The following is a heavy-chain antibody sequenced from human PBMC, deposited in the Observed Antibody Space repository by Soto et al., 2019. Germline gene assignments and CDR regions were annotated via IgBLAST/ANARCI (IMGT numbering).Heavy chain of an antibody. J-gene: IGHJ4*02. CDR1: GFTFSSYA. D-gene: IGHD2-8*01. CDR2: ISGSGGST. CDR3: ANDLVLMVYAMEYYFDY. Sequence: PGGSLRLSCAASGFTFSSYAMSWVRQAPGKGLEWVSAISGSGGSTYYADSVKGRFTISRDNSKNTLYLQMNSLRAEDTAVYYCANDLVLMVYAMEYYFDYWGQGTLVTVSS. V-gene: IGHV3-23*01.